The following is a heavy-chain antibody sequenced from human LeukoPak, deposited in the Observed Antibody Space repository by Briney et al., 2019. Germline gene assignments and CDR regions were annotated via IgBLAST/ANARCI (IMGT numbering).Heavy chain of an antibody. CDR3: ARDIRITLVRGVYWFDP. J-gene: IGHJ5*02. Sequence: ASVKVSCKASGYTFTNYGISWVRQAPGQGLEWMGWISTYNGNTNYVQKVQGRVTMTTDTSTSTAYMELRSLRSDDTAVYYCARDIRITLVRGVYWFDPWGQGTLVTVSS. V-gene: IGHV1-18*01. CDR2: ISTYNGNT. CDR1: GYTFTNYG. D-gene: IGHD3-10*01.